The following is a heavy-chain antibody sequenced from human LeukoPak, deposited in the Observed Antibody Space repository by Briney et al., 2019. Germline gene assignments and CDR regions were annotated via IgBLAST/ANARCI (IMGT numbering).Heavy chain of an antibody. Sequence: SEALSLTCTVSGGSISSYYWSWIRQPPGKGLEWIGYIYYSGSTNYNPSLKSRVTISVDTSKNQFSLKLSSVTAADTAVYYCARDDTRFGFDYWGQGTLVTVSS. J-gene: IGHJ4*02. CDR2: IYYSGST. CDR3: ARDDTRFGFDY. CDR1: GGSISSYY. V-gene: IGHV4-59*01. D-gene: IGHD3-16*01.